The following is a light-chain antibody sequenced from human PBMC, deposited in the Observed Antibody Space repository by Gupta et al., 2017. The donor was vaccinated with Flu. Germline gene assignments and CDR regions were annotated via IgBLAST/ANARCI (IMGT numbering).Light chain of an antibody. Sequence: VVMPQSPLSLPVTLGQPASISCWSSQSLVYSDGNTYLSWFQQRPGQSPRRLLYQVSIRDSGVEDRFSGSWSGTDFTLKISRVEAEDVGVYYCIQATHWYTFGQGTKLEIK. CDR3: IQATHWYT. CDR1: QSLVYSDGNTY. CDR2: QVS. V-gene: IGKV2-30*01. J-gene: IGKJ2*01.